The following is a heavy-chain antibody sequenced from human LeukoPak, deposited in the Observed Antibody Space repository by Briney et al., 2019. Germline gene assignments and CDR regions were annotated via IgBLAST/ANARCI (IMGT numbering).Heavy chain of an antibody. D-gene: IGHD2-2*01. V-gene: IGHV4-34*01. CDR3: ARDEVGHDY. CDR1: GGSFSGYY. CDR2: IDHSGRT. Sequence: SETLSLTCAVYGGSFSGYYWSWIRQVPGKGPEWIGEIDHSGRTNANSSLRSRVTISVDMSKNQFSLRLNSVTAADTAVYYCARDEVGHDYWGQGTLVTVSS. J-gene: IGHJ4*02.